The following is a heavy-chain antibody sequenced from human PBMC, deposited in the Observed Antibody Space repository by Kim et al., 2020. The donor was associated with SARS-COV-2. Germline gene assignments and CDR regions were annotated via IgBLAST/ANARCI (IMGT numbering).Heavy chain of an antibody. Sequence: SQTLSLTCTVSGGSISGYYWSWVRQPPGKGLEWIGCVSYTGSTNYNPSLKSRVTISADTSKNQFSLNLISVTAADTAVYYCARGRGMDVWGQGTTVTVSS. CDR2: VSYTGST. CDR3: ARGRGMDV. CDR1: GGSISGYY. V-gene: IGHV4-59*01. J-gene: IGHJ6*02.